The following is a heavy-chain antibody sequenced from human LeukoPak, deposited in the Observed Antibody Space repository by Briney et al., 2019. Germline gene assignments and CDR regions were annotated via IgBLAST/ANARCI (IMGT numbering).Heavy chain of an antibody. J-gene: IGHJ4*02. Sequence: SETLSLTCNVSGGSISGYYWSWIRQPAGKGLEWIGRIYTSGSTKYNPSLKSRVTMYVDTSKSQFSLKLASVTAADTAVYYCARRRYYDSSGYGTFDYWGQGTLVTVSS. V-gene: IGHV4-4*07. CDR1: GGSISGYY. D-gene: IGHD3-22*01. CDR3: ARRRYYDSSGYGTFDY. CDR2: IYTSGST.